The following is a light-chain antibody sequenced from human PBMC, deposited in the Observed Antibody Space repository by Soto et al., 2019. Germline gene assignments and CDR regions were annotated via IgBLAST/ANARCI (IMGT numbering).Light chain of an antibody. V-gene: IGLV2-8*01. Sequence: QSALTQPPSASGSPGQSVTISCTGTSSDVGGYNSVSWYQQHPGKAPKLMIYEVNKRPSGVPDRFSGSKSGNTASLTVSGRQAEDEADDYCSSYADNNIGSVAIGGGTKVTVL. CDR2: EVN. CDR3: SSYADNNIGSVA. CDR1: SSDVGGYNS. J-gene: IGLJ2*01.